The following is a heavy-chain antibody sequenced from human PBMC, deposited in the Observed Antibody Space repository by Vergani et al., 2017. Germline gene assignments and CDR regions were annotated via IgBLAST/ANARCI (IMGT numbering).Heavy chain of an antibody. Sequence: QVQLQESGPGLVKPSQTLSLTCTVSGGSISSGSYYWSWIRPPAGKGLEWIGRIYTSGSTNYNPSLKSRVTISVDTSKNQFSLKLSSVTAADTAVYYCARGYGSNRDGYYYGMDVWGQGTTVTVSS. J-gene: IGHJ6*02. CDR1: GGSISSGSYY. CDR3: ARGYGSNRDGYYYGMDV. D-gene: IGHD4-23*01. V-gene: IGHV4-61*02. CDR2: IYTSGST.